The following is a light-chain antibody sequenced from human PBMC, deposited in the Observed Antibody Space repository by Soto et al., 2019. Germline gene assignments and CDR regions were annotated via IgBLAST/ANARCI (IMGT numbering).Light chain of an antibody. CDR1: HSISSW. V-gene: IGKV1-5*03. Sequence: DIQMTQSPSTLSASVGDRVTITCRASHSISSWLAWYQQKPGTAPKRLIYKASTLQSGVPSRFSGSGSGTEFTLTISSLQPDDSATYYCQQYNDNWTFGQGTKVEIK. J-gene: IGKJ1*01. CDR3: QQYNDNWT. CDR2: KAS.